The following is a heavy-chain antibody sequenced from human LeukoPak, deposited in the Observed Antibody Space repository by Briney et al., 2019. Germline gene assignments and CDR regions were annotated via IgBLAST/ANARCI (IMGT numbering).Heavy chain of an antibody. V-gene: IGHV1-2*02. Sequence: ASVKVSCKASGYTFTGYYMHWVRQAPGQGLEWMGWINPNSGGTNYAQKFQGRVTMTRDTSISTAYMELSRLRSDDTAVYYCARVLEWFGELLSFDYWGQGILVTVSS. CDR1: GYTFTGYY. D-gene: IGHD3-10*01. CDR3: ARVLEWFGELLSFDY. CDR2: INPNSGGT. J-gene: IGHJ4*02.